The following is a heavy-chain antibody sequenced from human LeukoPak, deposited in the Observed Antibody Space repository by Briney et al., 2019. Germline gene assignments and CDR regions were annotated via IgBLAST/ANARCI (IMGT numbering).Heavy chain of an antibody. D-gene: IGHD2-21*02. CDR3: ARDLGIVLVTATLGY. V-gene: IGHV1-3*01. Sequence: ASVKVSCKASGYTFTSYAMHWERQAPGQRLEWMGWINAGNGNTKYSQKFQGRVTITRDTSASTAYMELSSLRSDDTAVYYCARDLGIVLVTATLGYWGQGTLVTVSS. CDR2: INAGNGNT. CDR1: GYTFTSYA. J-gene: IGHJ4*02.